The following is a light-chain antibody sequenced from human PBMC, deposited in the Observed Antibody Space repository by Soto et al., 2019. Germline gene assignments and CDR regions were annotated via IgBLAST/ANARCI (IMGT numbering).Light chain of an antibody. CDR1: SSNIGSNY. J-gene: IGLJ1*01. CDR2: RNN. Sequence: QSVLTQPPSASGTPGQRVTISCSGSSSNIGSNYVYWYQQLPGTAPKLLIYRNNQRPSGFPDRFSGSKSGTSASLAISGLRSEDEADYYCAAWDDSLSGYVFVTGTKLTVL. CDR3: AAWDDSLSGYV. V-gene: IGLV1-47*01.